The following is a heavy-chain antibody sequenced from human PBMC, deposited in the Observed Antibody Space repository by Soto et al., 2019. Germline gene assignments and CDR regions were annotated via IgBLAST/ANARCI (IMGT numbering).Heavy chain of an antibody. J-gene: IGHJ5*02. CDR2: IFSNDDK. Sequence: QVTLKESGPVLVKPTETLTLTCTVSGLSLSNGRLGVSWIRQPPGKALEWLAHIFSNDDKYYSTSLKSRLTISKDTSISQVVLTLTNMDPVDSATYYCALIQDCSRTDCYLASFYPWGQGTLVNVSS. V-gene: IGHV2-26*01. D-gene: IGHD2-2*01. CDR3: ALIQDCSRTDCYLASFYP. CDR1: GLSLSNGRLG.